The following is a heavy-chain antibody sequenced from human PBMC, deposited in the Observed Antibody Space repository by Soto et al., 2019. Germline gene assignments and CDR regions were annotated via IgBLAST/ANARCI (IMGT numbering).Heavy chain of an antibody. J-gene: IGHJ4*02. V-gene: IGHV1-3*01. Sequence: TSAQVSWKGSGTIFPSQDMHWVRQAPGQRLEWIGRTNAGNGNTKYSQKFHGRVTITRDTSASTAYMELSSLRPEDTAVYYCARGSGYYYWDDYWGQGTLVTVSS. CDR1: GTIFPSQD. CDR2: TNAGNGNT. D-gene: IGHD3-22*01. CDR3: ARGSGYYYWDDY.